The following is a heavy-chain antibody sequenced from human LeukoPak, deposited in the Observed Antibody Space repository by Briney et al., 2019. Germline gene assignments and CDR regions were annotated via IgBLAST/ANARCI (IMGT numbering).Heavy chain of an antibody. V-gene: IGHV3-30*14. Sequence: GGSLRLSCAASGFIFSSYAMHWVRQAPGKGLEWVAVISYTANNKEYADSVKGRFTISRDNSKNTLYLQMNSLRAEDTAVYYCARGTITMVRGVHSGAFDIWGQGTMVTVSS. CDR2: ISYTANNK. CDR1: GFIFSSYA. D-gene: IGHD3-10*01. CDR3: ARGTITMVRGVHSGAFDI. J-gene: IGHJ3*02.